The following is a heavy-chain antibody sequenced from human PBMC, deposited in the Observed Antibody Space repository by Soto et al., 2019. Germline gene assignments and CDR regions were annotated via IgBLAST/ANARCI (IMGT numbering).Heavy chain of an antibody. CDR1: GGSFSGYY. V-gene: IGHV4-34*01. J-gene: IGHJ6*03. D-gene: IGHD2-15*01. CDR2: INHSGST. CDR3: ARSGIVVVVAATLNGYMDG. Sequence: SETLSLTCAVYGGSFSGYYWSWIRQPPGKGLEWIGEINHSGSTNYNPSLKSRVTISVDTSKNQFSLKLSSVTAADTAVYYCARSGIVVVVAATLNGYMDGWGKGTTVTVAS.